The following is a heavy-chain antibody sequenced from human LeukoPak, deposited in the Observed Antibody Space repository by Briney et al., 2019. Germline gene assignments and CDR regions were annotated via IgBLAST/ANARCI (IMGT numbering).Heavy chain of an antibody. CDR1: GGSISSYY. CDR2: ISDIGSI. J-gene: IGHJ4*02. D-gene: IGHD2/OR15-2a*01. Sequence: PSETLSLTCTVSGGSISSYYCGWIRQPPGKGLEWIAYISDIGSINYNPSLKSRVTISLDTSKNQFSLKLSSVTAADTAVYYCAGHHPRNTVDFWGQGTLVTVSS. V-gene: IGHV4-59*08. CDR3: AGHHPRNTVDF.